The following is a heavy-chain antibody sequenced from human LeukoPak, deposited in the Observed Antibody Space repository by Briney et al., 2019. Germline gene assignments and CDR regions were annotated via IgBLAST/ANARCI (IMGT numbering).Heavy chain of an antibody. D-gene: IGHD6-13*01. Sequence: GESLKISCQVSGYILTRNWIGWVRQVPGKGLEWMGLVYPGDYTDTKYSPPFQGQVTFSVDKSISTVYLQWSGLKASDTAMYYCARFAYTSSLDYWGQGTLVTVSS. CDR1: GYILTRNW. J-gene: IGHJ4*02. V-gene: IGHV5-51*01. CDR2: VYPGDYTDT. CDR3: ARFAYTSSLDY.